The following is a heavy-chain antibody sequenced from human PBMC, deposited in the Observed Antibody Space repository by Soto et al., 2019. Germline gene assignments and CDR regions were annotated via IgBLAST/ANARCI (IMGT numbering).Heavy chain of an antibody. D-gene: IGHD4-4*01. CDR1: GASISSSCCT. CDR3: ARLPTGFPNWFDP. J-gene: IGHJ5*02. V-gene: IGHV4-39*01. Sequence: PSETLSLTCLVSGASISSSCCTWGWIRQPPGKGLEWIGTVSYSGGTYYNPSLKSRVTISADMSENQFSLKLTSVTAADTAVYYCARLPTGFPNWFDPWGQGTRVTVS. CDR2: VSYSGGT.